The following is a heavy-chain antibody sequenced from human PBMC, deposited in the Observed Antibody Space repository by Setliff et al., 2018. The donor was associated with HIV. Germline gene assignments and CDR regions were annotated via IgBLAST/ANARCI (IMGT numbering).Heavy chain of an antibody. V-gene: IGHV4-61*09. CDR3: TKKTAAYTSGSWLHY. Sequence: PSETLSLTCTVSGGSITSGNYFWTWIRQPAGKGLEWIGHIYTDGRTNYNPSFRSRVTISVDSSKNQFSLKLSSVTAADTAVYYCTKKTAAYTSGSWLHYWGQGTLVTVSS. D-gene: IGHD3-10*01. J-gene: IGHJ4*02. CDR2: IYTDGRT. CDR1: GGSITSGNYF.